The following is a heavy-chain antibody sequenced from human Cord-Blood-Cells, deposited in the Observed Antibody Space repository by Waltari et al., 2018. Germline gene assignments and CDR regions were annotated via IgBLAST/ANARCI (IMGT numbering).Heavy chain of an antibody. V-gene: IGHV1-3*01. D-gene: IGHD3-3*01. CDR2: INAGNGNT. CDR1: GYTFTSYA. Sequence: QVQLVQSGAEVKKPGASVKVSCKASGYTFTSYAMHWVRQAPGQRLEWMGWINAGNGNTKYSQKFQGRVTITRHTSASTAYMELSSLRSEDTAVYYCARSIILYYDFWSGYFDYWGQGTLVTVSS. J-gene: IGHJ4*02. CDR3: ARSIILYYDFWSGYFDY.